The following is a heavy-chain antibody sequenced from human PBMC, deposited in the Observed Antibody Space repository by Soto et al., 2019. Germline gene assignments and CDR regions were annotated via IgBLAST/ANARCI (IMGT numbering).Heavy chain of an antibody. CDR1: EFTFRDFS. CDR2: ISTTYKI. D-gene: IGHD2-8*02. J-gene: IGHJ5*02. CDR3: TRGLNHDTGP. V-gene: IGHV3-21*01. Sequence: PGGSMRDCCGAAEFTFRDFSVSLLRQAPGKGLDWVSTISTTYKIYYTDSVNGRFTISRDNAQNSLYLEMNSLRGEDTALYYCTRGLNHDTGPWGQGTQVTVSS.